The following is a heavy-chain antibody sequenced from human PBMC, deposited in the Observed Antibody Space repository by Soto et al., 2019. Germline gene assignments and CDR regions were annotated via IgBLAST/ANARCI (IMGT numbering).Heavy chain of an antibody. Sequence: SETLSLTCTVSGASITTYYWSWIRQPPGKGLEWIGYISYSGSTDYNPSLKSRVTISFDASKNQISLQVRSATAADAAVYFCARDLKEYCSDGKCNWFDPWGQGTLVTVSS. V-gene: IGHV4-59*01. CDR1: GASITTYY. J-gene: IGHJ5*02. CDR3: ARDLKEYCSDGKCNWFDP. CDR2: ISYSGST. D-gene: IGHD2-15*01.